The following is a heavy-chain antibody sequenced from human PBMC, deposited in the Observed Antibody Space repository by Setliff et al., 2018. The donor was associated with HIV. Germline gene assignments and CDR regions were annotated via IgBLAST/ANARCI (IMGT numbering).Heavy chain of an antibody. Sequence: ASVKVSCKASGYSFARYGLSWVRQAPGQGLEWMGGIIPMFGTAHYAQKFQGRVTITADESTTTAYMELSSLRSEDTAVFYCARGGSGYYDFWSGSSAFEYWGQGTLVTVSS. CDR2: IIPMFGTA. V-gene: IGHV1-69*13. CDR3: ARGGSGYYDFWSGSSAFEY. D-gene: IGHD3-3*01. CDR1: GYSFARYG. J-gene: IGHJ4*02.